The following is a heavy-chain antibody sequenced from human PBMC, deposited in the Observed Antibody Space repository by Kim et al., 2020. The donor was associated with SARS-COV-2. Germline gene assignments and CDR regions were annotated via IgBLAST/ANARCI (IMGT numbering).Heavy chain of an antibody. J-gene: IGHJ4*02. D-gene: IGHD5-18*01. CDR1: GVSISRYY. V-gene: IGHV4-59*01. Sequence: SETLSLTCTVSGVSISRYYWSWIRQPPGKGLEWIGYIYYSGTTNYNPSLRSRVTLSLDTYKSQFSLKLTSVTAADTAIYYCAGGYNYGDYWGRGTLVTVSS. CDR3: AGGYNYGDY. CDR2: IYYSGTT.